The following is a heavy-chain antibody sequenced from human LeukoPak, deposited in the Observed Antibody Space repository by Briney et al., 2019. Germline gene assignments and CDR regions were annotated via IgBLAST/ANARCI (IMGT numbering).Heavy chain of an antibody. CDR1: GFTFSSYT. V-gene: IGHV3-30-3*01. CDR3: ARDHPAMVL. CDR2: ISFDGSNK. Sequence: GGSLRLSCAASGFTFSSYTIHWVRQPPGKGLEWVAVISFDGSNKYYADSVKGRFTISRDNSKNTLYLQMNSLRAEDTAVYYCARDHPAMVLGGQGTLVTVSS. J-gene: IGHJ4*02. D-gene: IGHD5-18*01.